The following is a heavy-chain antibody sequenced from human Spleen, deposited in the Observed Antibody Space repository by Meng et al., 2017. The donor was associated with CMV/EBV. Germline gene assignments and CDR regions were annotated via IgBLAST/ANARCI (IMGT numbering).Heavy chain of an antibody. V-gene: IGHV3-30*02. CDR2: IDINGENR. CDR3: VGHQGGPREGVRLV. CDR1: EFIFNNYG. Sequence: GESLKISCAASEFIFNNYGIHWLRQAPGKGLEWLSFIDINGENRYNVDIVKGRFIVSKDKSKNTVFLQMNSLRVEDTAVYYCVGHQGGPREGVRLVWGQGTLVTAPQ. D-gene: IGHD3-16*01. J-gene: IGHJ4*02.